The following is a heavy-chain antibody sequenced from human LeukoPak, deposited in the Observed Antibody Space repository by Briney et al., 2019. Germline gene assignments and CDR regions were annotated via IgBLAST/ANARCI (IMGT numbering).Heavy chain of an antibody. D-gene: IGHD2/OR15-2a*01. J-gene: IGHJ3*02. CDR1: GGSFSGYY. V-gene: IGHV4-34*01. Sequence: SETLSLTCAVYGGSFSGYYWSWIRQPPGKGLEWIGEINHSGSTNYNPSLKSRVTISVDTSKNQFSLKLSSVTAADTAVYYCAREENRAFDIWGQGTMVTVSS. CDR2: INHSGST. CDR3: AREENRAFDI.